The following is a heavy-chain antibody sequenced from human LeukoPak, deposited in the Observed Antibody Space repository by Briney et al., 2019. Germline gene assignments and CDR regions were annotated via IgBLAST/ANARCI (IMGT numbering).Heavy chain of an antibody. CDR2: ISYDGSNK. CDR3: ATDSRIVGATGASDM. V-gene: IGHV3-30-3*01. D-gene: IGHD1-26*01. CDR1: GFTFSSYA. Sequence: PGGSLRLSCAASGFTFSSYAMSWVRQAPGEGLEWVAVISYDGSNKYYADSVKGRFTISRDNYKNTLYLQMNSLRAEDTAVYYCATDSRIVGATGASDMWGQGTMVTVSS. J-gene: IGHJ3*02.